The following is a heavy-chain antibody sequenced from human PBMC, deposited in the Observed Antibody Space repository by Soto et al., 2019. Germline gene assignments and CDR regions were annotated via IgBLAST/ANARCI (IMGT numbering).Heavy chain of an antibody. V-gene: IGHV4-30-2*01. CDR3: ARGHYYYGMDV. CDR1: NGSVSSGTYS. Sequence: SETLSLTCTVSNGSVSSGTYSWSWVRQPPGKGLEWIGYIYYSGTTYYTPSLKSRLTMSMDRANDHFSLNLTSVTATDTAVYFCARGHYYYGMDVWGQGITVTVSS. CDR2: IYYSGTT. J-gene: IGHJ6*02.